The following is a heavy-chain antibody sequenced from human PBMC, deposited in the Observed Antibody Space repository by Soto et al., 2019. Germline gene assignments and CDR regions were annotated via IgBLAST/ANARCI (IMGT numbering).Heavy chain of an antibody. V-gene: IGHV1-8*01. CDR1: GYTFTSYD. Sequence: QVQLVQSGAEVKKPGASVKVSCKASGYTFTSYDINWVRQATGQGLEWMGWMNPNSGNTGYAQKFQGRVTMTKNTSISAAYMELSSLRCEATAVYYCARGAGEQSRRRSSWFDPWGQGTLVTVSS. CDR2: MNPNSGNT. D-gene: IGHD6-19*01. J-gene: IGHJ5*02. CDR3: ARGAGEQSRRRSSWFDP.